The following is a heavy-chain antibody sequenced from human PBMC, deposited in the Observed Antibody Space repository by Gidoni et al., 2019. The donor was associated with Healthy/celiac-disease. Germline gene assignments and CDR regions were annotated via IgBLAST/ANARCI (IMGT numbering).Heavy chain of an antibody. V-gene: IGHV3-23*01. CDR3: AKDPGFYYYYGMDV. CDR2: SSGSGGST. Sequence: EVQLLESGGGLVQPGGSLRLSCSASGLTFSSYAMSWVRQAPGKGLEWVSASSGSGGSTYYADSVKGRFTISRDNSKNTLYLQMNSLRAEDTAVYYCAKDPGFYYYYGMDVWGQGTTVTVSS. CDR1: GLTFSSYA. J-gene: IGHJ6*02.